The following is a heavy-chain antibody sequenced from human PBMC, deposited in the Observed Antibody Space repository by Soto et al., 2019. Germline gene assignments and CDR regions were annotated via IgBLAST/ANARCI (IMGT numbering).Heavy chain of an antibody. CDR2: ISHKSSAI. CDR1: GFTFSNYA. CDR3: ASYPYSATTVTNIDY. Sequence: GGSLRLSCAASGFTFSNYAMNWVRQAPGKGLEWVSYISHKSSAIYHADSVKGRFTISRDNAKNSLYLQMNSLRDEDTAVYYCASYPYSATTVTNIDYLGQGTLVTVSS. J-gene: IGHJ4*02. D-gene: IGHD4-17*01. V-gene: IGHV3-48*02.